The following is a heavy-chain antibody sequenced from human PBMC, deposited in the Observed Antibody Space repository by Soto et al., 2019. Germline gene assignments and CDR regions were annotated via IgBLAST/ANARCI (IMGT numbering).Heavy chain of an antibody. J-gene: IGHJ4*02. CDR3: ARALSSGWYNFADY. D-gene: IGHD6-19*01. Sequence: PSETLSLTCTVSGGSISSYYWSWIRQPPGKGLEWIGYIYYSGSTNYNPSLKSRVTISVDTSKNQFSLKLSSVTAADTAVYYCARALSSGWYNFADYWGQGTLVTVSS. CDR2: IYYSGST. V-gene: IGHV4-59*01. CDR1: GGSISSYY.